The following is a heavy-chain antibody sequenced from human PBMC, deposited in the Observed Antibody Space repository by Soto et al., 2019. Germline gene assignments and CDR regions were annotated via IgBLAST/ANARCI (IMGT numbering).Heavy chain of an antibody. CDR1: GGSISSGDYY. V-gene: IGHV4-30-4*01. Sequence: SETLSLTCTVSGGSISSGDYYWSWIRQPPGKGLEWIGYISYTGSTYYNPSLKSRVTISVDTSKNQFSLKLSSVTAADTAVFYCAGDARLTYVVMAVWGQGTTVTVSS. D-gene: IGHD3-16*01. CDR2: ISYTGST. J-gene: IGHJ6*02. CDR3: AGDARLTYVVMAV.